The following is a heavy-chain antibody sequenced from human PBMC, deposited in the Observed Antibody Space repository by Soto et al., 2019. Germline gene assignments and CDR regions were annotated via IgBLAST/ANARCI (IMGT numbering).Heavy chain of an antibody. D-gene: IGHD6-19*01. V-gene: IGHV3-30-3*01. CDR1: GFTFSSYA. Sequence: QVQLVESGGGVVQPGRSLRLSCAASGFTFSSYAMHWVRQAPGKGLEWVAVISYDGSNKYYADSVKGRFTISRDNSKNTLYLQMNSLRAEDTAVYYCARDGSASGWYCDAFDIWGQGTMVTVSS. CDR3: ARDGSASGWYCDAFDI. J-gene: IGHJ3*02. CDR2: ISYDGSNK.